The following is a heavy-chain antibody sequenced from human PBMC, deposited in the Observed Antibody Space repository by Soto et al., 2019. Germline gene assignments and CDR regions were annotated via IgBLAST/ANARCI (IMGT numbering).Heavy chain of an antibody. CDR3: ARPLRYCSGGSCYPVLGAFDI. D-gene: IGHD2-15*01. V-gene: IGHV1-8*01. CDR1: GYTFTSYD. CDR2: MNPNSGNT. Sequence: QVQLVQSGAEVKKPGASVKVSCKASGYTFTSYDINWVRQATGQGLEWMGWMNPNSGNTGYAQKFQGRVTMTRNTSKSTAYMELSSLRSEDTAVYYCARPLRYCSGGSCYPVLGAFDIWGQGTMVTVSS. J-gene: IGHJ3*02.